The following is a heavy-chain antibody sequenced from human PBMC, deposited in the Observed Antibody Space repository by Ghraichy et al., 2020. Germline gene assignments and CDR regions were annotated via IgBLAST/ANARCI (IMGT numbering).Heavy chain of an antibody. J-gene: IGHJ4*02. V-gene: IGHV4-59*08. CDR2: IFYNGST. CDR1: GGSISRYY. D-gene: IGHD3-22*01. Sequence: SETLSLTCTVSGGSISRYYWSWIRQPPGKGLDWIGYIFYNGSTTYNSSLKSRVTISVDTSMNRISLRLNSVTAADTAVYYCARHKFPYDSSGPIPYWGQGTLVTVSS. CDR3: ARHKFPYDSSGPIPY.